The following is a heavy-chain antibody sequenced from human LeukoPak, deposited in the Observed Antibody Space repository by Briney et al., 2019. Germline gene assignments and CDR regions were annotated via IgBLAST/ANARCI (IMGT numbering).Heavy chain of an antibody. CDR1: GYTFTSYG. Sequence: GASVKVSCKASGYTFTSYGISWLRQAPGQGLEWMGWISAYNGNTNYEQKLQGRVTMTTDTSTRTAYMELRSLRSDATAVYYCARVGGYSYGLERYYYYMDVWGKGTTVTVSS. D-gene: IGHD5-18*01. CDR3: ARVGGYSYGLERYYYYMDV. CDR2: ISAYNGNT. J-gene: IGHJ6*03. V-gene: IGHV1-18*01.